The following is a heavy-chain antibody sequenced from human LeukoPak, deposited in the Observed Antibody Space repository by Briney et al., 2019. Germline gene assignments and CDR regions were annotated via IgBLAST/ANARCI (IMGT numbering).Heavy chain of an antibody. CDR2: IYYSGST. D-gene: IGHD4-17*01. CDR1: GGSISSSSYY. CDR3: ARGLYGDYVPFFDY. Sequence: SETLSLTCTVSGGSISSSSYYWGWIRQPPGKGLEWIGSIYYSGSTYYNPSLKSRVTISVDTSKNQFSLKLSSVTAADTAVYYCARGLYGDYVPFFDYWGQGTLVTVSS. J-gene: IGHJ4*02. V-gene: IGHV4-39*07.